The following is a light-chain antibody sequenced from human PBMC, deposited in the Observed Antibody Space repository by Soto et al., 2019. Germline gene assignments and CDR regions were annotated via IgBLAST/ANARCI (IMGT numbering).Light chain of an antibody. J-gene: IGKJ4*01. CDR2: GAS. V-gene: IGKV3D-7*01. CDR1: QSLSNTY. CDR3: HQDFDLPLT. Sequence: EIVMTQSPVTLSLSPGDRATLSCRASQSLSNTYISWYQQKPGQAPRLLIYGASTRATGIPARFSGSGSGTDFTLTISSLQPEDFALYYCHQDFDLPLTLGGGTKLEIK.